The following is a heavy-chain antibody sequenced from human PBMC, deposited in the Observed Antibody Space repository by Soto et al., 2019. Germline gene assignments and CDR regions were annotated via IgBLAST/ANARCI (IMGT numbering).Heavy chain of an antibody. D-gene: IGHD6-19*01. J-gene: IGHJ4*02. CDR3: AKESAVASSDY. Sequence: QVQLVESGGGGVQPGRSLRLSCAASGFTFSSYGMHWVRQAPGKGLEWVAVISDDGSNKYYADSVKGRFTISRDNSKNTLYLQMDSLRAEDTAVYYCAKESAVASSDYLRQGTLVTVSS. CDR1: GFTFSSYG. V-gene: IGHV3-30*18. CDR2: ISDDGSNK.